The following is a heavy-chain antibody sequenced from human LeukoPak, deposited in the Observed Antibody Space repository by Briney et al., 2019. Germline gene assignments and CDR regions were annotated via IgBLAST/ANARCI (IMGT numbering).Heavy chain of an antibody. CDR1: GFTLDDYA. J-gene: IGHJ4*02. D-gene: IGHD3-10*01. CDR2: ISWNSGSI. Sequence: SGRSLRLSCAASGFTLDDYAMHWVRQAPGKGLEWVSGISWNSGSIGYADSVKGRFTISRDNAKNSLYLRMNSLRAEDTALYYCAKDSGYGSGPYFDYWGQGTLVTVSS. CDR3: AKDSGYGSGPYFDY. V-gene: IGHV3-9*01.